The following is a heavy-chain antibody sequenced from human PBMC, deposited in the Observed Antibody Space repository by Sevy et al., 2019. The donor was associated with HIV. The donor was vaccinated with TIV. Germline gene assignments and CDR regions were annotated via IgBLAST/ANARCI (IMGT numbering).Heavy chain of an antibody. D-gene: IGHD3-10*01. V-gene: IGHV3-30*03. CDR3: AGGGSGHYSYYGVDG. Sequence: GGSLRLSCVGSGFTFRNFGVHWLRQAPGKGLEWLSVVAYDGSSKYYVDSVKGRFIVSRDNSKNTLYLQMNSLRTEDTAVYCCAGGGSGHYSYYGVDGWRQGTTVTV. CDR2: VAYDGSSK. J-gene: IGHJ6*01. CDR1: GFTFRNFG.